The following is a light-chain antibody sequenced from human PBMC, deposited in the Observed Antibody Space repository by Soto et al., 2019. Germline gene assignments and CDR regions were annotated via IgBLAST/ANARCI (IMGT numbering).Light chain of an antibody. CDR1: QSISSK. J-gene: IGKJ1*01. CDR2: DAS. Sequence: EIARTPSAATLSVSPSQRVTVSCGASQSISSKLVWYQQKPGQAPRLLIYDASSRATGIPDRFSGGGSGTEFTLTISSLQSEDFAVYYCHQYKNWPGTFGQGTKVDI. CDR3: HQYKNWPGT. V-gene: IGKV3D-15*01.